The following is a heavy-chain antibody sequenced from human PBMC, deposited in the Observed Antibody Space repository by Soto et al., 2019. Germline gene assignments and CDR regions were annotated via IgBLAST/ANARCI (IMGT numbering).Heavy chain of an antibody. D-gene: IGHD4-4*01. V-gene: IGHV4-4*07. CDR3: ASYSGGNYPGYFDY. Sequence: PSETLSLTCTVSGGSISSYYWTWIRQPSGKGLEWIGRIYTSGSTNYNPSPKSRVTLSVDTSKNQFSLKLSSVTAADTAVYYCASYSGGNYPGYFDYWGQGTLVTVSS. J-gene: IGHJ4*02. CDR1: GGSISSYY. CDR2: IYTSGST.